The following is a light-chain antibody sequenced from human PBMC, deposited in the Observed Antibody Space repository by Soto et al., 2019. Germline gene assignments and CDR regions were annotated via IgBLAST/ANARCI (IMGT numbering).Light chain of an antibody. CDR1: QSVSSS. Sequence: EIVMTQSPATLSVSPGETATLSCRASQSVSSSLAWYQQTPGRAPRLLIYGASTRATGIPTRFSGSGSGTEFTLTISSLQAEDVAVYYCQQYYTTPLTFGGGTKVDIK. V-gene: IGKV3-15*01. CDR2: GAS. J-gene: IGKJ4*01. CDR3: QQYYTTPLT.